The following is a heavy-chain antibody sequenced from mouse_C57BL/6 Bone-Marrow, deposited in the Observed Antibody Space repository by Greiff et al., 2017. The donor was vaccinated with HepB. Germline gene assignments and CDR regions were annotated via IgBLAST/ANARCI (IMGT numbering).Heavy chain of an antibody. CDR3: ARSFYYYGSSSYAMDY. V-gene: IGHV1-9*01. CDR2: ILPGSGST. J-gene: IGHJ4*01. Sequence: VQLVESGAELMKPGASVKLSCKATGYTFTGYWIEWVKQRPGHGLEWIGEILPGSGSTNYNEKFKGKATFTADTSSNTAYMQLSSLTTEDSAIYYCARSFYYYGSSSYAMDYWGQGTSVTVSS. D-gene: IGHD1-1*01. CDR1: GYTFTGYW.